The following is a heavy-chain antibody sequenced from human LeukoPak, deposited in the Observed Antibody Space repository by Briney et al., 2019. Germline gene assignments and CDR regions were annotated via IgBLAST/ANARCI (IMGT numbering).Heavy chain of an antibody. Sequence: GGSLRLSCAATGFTFRSNWMNWVRQAPGKGLEWVAHVQPDGSAKIYADSVKGRFTISRDNAKDSVYLQMNSLRVEDTAVYYCARDFFGWSSLGHWGQGTLVTVSS. CDR2: VQPDGSAK. CDR1: GFTFRSNW. V-gene: IGHV3-7*01. CDR3: ARDFFGWSSLGH. D-gene: IGHD6-19*01. J-gene: IGHJ1*01.